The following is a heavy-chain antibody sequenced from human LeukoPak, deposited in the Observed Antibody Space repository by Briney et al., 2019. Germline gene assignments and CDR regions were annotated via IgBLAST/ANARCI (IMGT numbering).Heavy chain of an antibody. CDR1: GGSISSYY. CDR2: IYTSGST. J-gene: IGHJ4*02. V-gene: IGHV4-4*07. D-gene: IGHD1-26*01. Sequence: PSETLSLTCTVSGGSISSYYRSWIRQPAGKGLEWIGRIYTSGSTNYDASLKSRVSMSVDTSKNQFSLKLSSVTAADTAVFYCARENSGSYREFDYWGQGTLVTVSS. CDR3: ARENSGSYREFDY.